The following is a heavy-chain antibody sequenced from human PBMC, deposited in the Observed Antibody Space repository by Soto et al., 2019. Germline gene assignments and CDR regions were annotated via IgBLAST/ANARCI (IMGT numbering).Heavy chain of an antibody. D-gene: IGHD6-19*01. Sequence: GESLKISCKGSAYTFTDYWITWVRQMPGKGLEWMGRIDPSDSSTNYSPSFQGHVTISTDKSISSAYLQWSSLQASDTAMYYCARQGFGSGWSYSDNWGQGTLVTVSS. CDR1: AYTFTDYW. CDR3: ARQGFGSGWSYSDN. CDR2: IDPSDSST. J-gene: IGHJ4*02. V-gene: IGHV5-10-1*01.